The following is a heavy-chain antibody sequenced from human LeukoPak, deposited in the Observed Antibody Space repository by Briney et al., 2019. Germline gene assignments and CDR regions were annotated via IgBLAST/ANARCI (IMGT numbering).Heavy chain of an antibody. CDR3: AREGYDLNQNHDLDV. CDR2: INPNSGGT. Sequence: HWVRQAPGQGLEWMGWINPNSGGTKYTQKFQDRVTMTRDTSITTAHMELSSLRSDDTAVYYCAREGYDLNQNHDLDVWGQGTTVTVSS. J-gene: IGHJ6*02. V-gene: IGHV1-2*02. D-gene: IGHD3-3*01.